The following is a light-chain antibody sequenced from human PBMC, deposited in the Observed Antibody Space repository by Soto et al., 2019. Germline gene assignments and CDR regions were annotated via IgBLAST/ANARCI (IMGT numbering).Light chain of an antibody. J-gene: IGKJ1*01. V-gene: IGKV1-5*01. Sequence: DIQMTQYPSTLSAYVRDRVTITCLASQSIRIWLAWSQQKPWKAPKLLIYDVSSLERGVPSRFSGSGSGTAVTLNISSLQPHDFANDYCQHYNTYSGTFGQGTKVEIQ. CDR1: QSIRIW. CDR2: DVS. CDR3: QHYNTYSGT.